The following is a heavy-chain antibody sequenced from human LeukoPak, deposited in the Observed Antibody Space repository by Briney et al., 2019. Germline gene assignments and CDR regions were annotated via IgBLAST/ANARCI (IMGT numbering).Heavy chain of an antibody. CDR2: INSDGSST. D-gene: IGHD5-12*01. J-gene: IGHJ3*02. CDR1: GFTFSSYW. CDR3: ASPHSGYDLVAFDI. Sequence: GGSLRLSCAASGFTFSSYWVHWVRQAPGKGLVWVSRINSDGSSTSYADSVKGRFTISRDNAKNTLYLQMNSLRAEDTAVYYCASPHSGYDLVAFDIWGQGTMVTVSS. V-gene: IGHV3-74*01.